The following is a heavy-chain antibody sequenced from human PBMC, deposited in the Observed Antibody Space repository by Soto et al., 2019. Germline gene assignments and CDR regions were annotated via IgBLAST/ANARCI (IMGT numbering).Heavy chain of an antibody. CDR2: IYYSGST. V-gene: IGHV4-31*03. CDR1: GGSNSSGGYY. CDR3: ARGAIVVVPASTKQARAYFDY. J-gene: IGHJ4*02. D-gene: IGHD2-2*01. Sequence: TSETLSLTCTVSGGSNSSGGYYWSGIRQHPGKGLEWIGYIYYSGSTYYNPSLKSRVTISVDTSKNQFSLKLSSVTAADTAVYYCARGAIVVVPASTKQARAYFDYWGQGTLVTVSS.